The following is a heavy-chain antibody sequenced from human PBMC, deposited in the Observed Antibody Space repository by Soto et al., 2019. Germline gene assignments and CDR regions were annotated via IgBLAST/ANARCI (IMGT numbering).Heavy chain of an antibody. J-gene: IGHJ4*02. CDR1: GYTLTELS. CDR2: FDPEDGET. Sequence: GASVKVSCKVSGYTLTELSMHWVRQAPGKGLEWMGGFDPEDGETIYAQKFQGRVTMTEDTSTDTAYMELSSLRSEDTAVYYCAWFVDIQRAFDYWGQGTLVTVSS. D-gene: IGHD5-12*01. CDR3: AWFVDIQRAFDY. V-gene: IGHV1-24*01.